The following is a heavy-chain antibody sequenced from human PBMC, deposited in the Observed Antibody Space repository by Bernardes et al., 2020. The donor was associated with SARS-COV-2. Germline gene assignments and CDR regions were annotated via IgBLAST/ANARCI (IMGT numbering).Heavy chain of an antibody. CDR2: ISAYNGNT. J-gene: IGHJ6*02. CDR1: GYTFTSYG. V-gene: IGHV1-18*01. D-gene: IGHD3-3*01. Sequence: APVKVSCKASGYTFTSYGISWVRQAPGQGLEWMGWISAYNGNTNYAQKLQGRVTMTTDTSTSTAYMELRSLRSDDTAVYYCARGDYTIFGVDRYYYGMDVWGQGTTVTVSS. CDR3: ARGDYTIFGVDRYYYGMDV.